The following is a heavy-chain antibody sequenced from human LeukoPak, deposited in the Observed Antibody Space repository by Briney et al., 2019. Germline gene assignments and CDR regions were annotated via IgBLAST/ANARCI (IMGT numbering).Heavy chain of an antibody. V-gene: IGHV1-2*02. CDR1: GYTFTSYD. Sequence: ASVKVSCKASGYTFTSYDINWVRQATGQGLEWMGWINPNSGGTNYAQKFQGRVTMTRDTSISTAYMELSRLRSDDTAMYYCAKAGLGYSSSWDYYYYMDVWGKGTTVTVSS. J-gene: IGHJ6*03. CDR3: AKAGLGYSSSWDYYYYMDV. D-gene: IGHD6-13*01. CDR2: INPNSGGT.